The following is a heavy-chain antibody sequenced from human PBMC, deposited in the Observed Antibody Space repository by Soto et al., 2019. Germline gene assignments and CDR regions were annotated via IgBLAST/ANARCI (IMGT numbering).Heavy chain of an antibody. CDR3: ARGVPGHYATDV. CDR1: EFTFSNYW. CDR2: IKGDGSIT. Sequence: EVQLVESGGGLVKPGGTLRLSCAASEFTFSNYWMHWVRQAPGKGLVWVSRIKGDGSITNYADSVKGRFTISRDNAKNTLFLQMDSVTADDTAVYYCARGVPGHYATDVWGQGTTVTVSS. J-gene: IGHJ6*02. V-gene: IGHV3-74*02.